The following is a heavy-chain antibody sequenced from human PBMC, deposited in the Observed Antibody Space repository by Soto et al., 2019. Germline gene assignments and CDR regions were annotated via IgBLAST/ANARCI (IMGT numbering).Heavy chain of an antibody. Sequence: SETLSLTCTVSGGTISSSSYYWGWIRQPPGKGLEWIGSIYYSGSTYYNPSLKSRVTISVDTSKNQFSLKLSSVTAADTAVYYCARHTPAISISDHWGQGTLVTVSS. CDR1: GGTISSSSYY. CDR3: ARHTPAISISDH. V-gene: IGHV4-39*01. CDR2: IYYSGST. J-gene: IGHJ4*02. D-gene: IGHD2-15*01.